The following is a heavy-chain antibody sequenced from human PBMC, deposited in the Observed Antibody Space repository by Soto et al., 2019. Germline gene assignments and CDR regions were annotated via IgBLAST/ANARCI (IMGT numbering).Heavy chain of an antibody. J-gene: IGHJ4*02. CDR1: GFTFSSYG. V-gene: IGHV3-33*01. CDR3: AREDYGSGRFDY. D-gene: IGHD3-10*01. Sequence: QVQLVESGGGVVQPGRSLRLSCAASGFTFSSYGMHWVRQAPGKGLEGVAVIWYDGSNKYYADSVKGRFTISRDNSKNTLYLQMNSLRDEDTAVYYCAREDYGSGRFDYWGQGTLVTVAS. CDR2: IWYDGSNK.